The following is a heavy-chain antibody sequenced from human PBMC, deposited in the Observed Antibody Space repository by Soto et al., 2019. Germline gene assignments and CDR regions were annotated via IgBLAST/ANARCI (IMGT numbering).Heavy chain of an antibody. V-gene: IGHV3-30-3*01. CDR2: ISYDGSNK. Sequence: PGGSLRLSWAAPGFTFSSYAMHWVRQAPGKGLEWVAVISYDGSNKYYADSVNGRFTISRDNSKNTLYLQMNGLRAEDTAVYYCARDLGYCSSTSCYYYYYGMDVWGQGTTVTVSS. CDR1: GFTFSSYA. CDR3: ARDLGYCSSTSCYYYYYGMDV. J-gene: IGHJ6*02. D-gene: IGHD2-2*01.